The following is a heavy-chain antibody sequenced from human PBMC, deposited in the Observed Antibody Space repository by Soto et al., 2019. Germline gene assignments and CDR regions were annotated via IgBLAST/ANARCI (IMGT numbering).Heavy chain of an antibody. D-gene: IGHD3-22*01. CDR2: INPSGGST. V-gene: IGHV1-46*01. Sequence: QVQLVQSGAEVKKPGASVKVSCKASAYIFTNHYIHWVREAPGQGLEWMGIINPSGGSTNYLQKFHGRITMTRDTSTSTVYMELSSLRSEDTAVYFCARADYYDSSGFYYDCWGQGSLVTVSS. CDR3: ARADYYDSSGFYYDC. CDR1: AYIFTNHY. J-gene: IGHJ4*02.